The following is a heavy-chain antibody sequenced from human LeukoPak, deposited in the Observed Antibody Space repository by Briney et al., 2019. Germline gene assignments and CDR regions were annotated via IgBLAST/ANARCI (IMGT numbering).Heavy chain of an antibody. J-gene: IGHJ4*02. CDR3: ARHASGDLSTPFDY. V-gene: IGHV5-51*01. CDR1: GYSFTNNW. D-gene: IGHD3-16*02. Sequence: GESLKISCKGSGYSFTNNWIGWVRQIPGKGLEWMGIIYPGDSHTRYSPSFQGQVTISADKSISTAYLQWSSVKASDTAIYYCARHASGDLSTPFDYWGQGTLVTVSA. CDR2: IYPGDSHT.